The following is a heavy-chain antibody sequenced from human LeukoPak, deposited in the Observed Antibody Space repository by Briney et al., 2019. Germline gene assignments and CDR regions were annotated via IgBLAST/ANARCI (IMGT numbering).Heavy chain of an antibody. J-gene: IGHJ3*02. Sequence: ASVKVSCKASGYIFTGYYMHWVRQAPGQGLEWMGWINPNSGGTNYAQKFQGWVTMTRDTSISTAYMELSRLRSDDTAVYYCARAGTMVRGATHFDIWGQGTMVTVSS. CDR3: ARAGTMVRGATHFDI. CDR1: GYIFTGYY. CDR2: INPNSGGT. V-gene: IGHV1-2*04. D-gene: IGHD3-10*01.